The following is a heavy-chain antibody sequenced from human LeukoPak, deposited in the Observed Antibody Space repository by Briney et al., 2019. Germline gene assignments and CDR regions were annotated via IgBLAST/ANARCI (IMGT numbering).Heavy chain of an antibody. CDR3: AKDSSIHLNYDFWSGYSRFDY. CDR1: GFTFSSYA. D-gene: IGHD3-3*01. J-gene: IGHJ4*02. Sequence: GGSLRLSCAASGFTFSSYAMSWVRQAPGKGLEWVSAISGSGGSTYYADSVKGRFTISRDNSKNTLYLQMNSLRAEDTAVYYCAKDSSIHLNYDFWSGYSRFDYWGQGTLVTVSS. CDR2: ISGSGGST. V-gene: IGHV3-23*01.